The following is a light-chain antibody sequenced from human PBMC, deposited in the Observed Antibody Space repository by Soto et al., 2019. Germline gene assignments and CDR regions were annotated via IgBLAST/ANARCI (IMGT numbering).Light chain of an antibody. CDR2: GAS. V-gene: IGKV3D-20*02. Sequence: ELVLTQSPGTLSLSPGERATLSRRASQSVSSSYLAWYQQKPGQAPRLLIYGASSRPTDIPARFSGSGSGTDLTLTISSLEPEDFALYYCQQRSNWPITFGQGTRLEIK. CDR3: QQRSNWPIT. CDR1: QSVSSSY. J-gene: IGKJ5*01.